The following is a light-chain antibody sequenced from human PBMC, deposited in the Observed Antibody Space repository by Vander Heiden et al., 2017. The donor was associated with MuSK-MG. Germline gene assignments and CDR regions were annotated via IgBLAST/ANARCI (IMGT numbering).Light chain of an antibody. Sequence: DIQRTQSPSSLSTPVRDRVTITCRASQGISPSLAWLQQKPGKAPKLLVYATSRLETGVPSRFSGSGSGTDYSLTISGLQPEDFATYYCQQDYRLPQTFGQGTKVEIK. J-gene: IGKJ1*01. CDR1: QGISPS. CDR2: ATS. V-gene: IGKV1-NL1*01. CDR3: QQDYRLPQT.